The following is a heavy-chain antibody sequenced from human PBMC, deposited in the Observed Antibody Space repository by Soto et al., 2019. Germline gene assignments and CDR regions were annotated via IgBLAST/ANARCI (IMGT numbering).Heavy chain of an antibody. V-gene: IGHV4-59*12. CDR2: IYYSGST. CDR1: GGSISSYY. J-gene: IGHJ4*02. D-gene: IGHD6-25*01. Sequence: PSETLSLTCTVSGGSISSYYWSWIRQPPGKGLEWIGYIYYSGSTNYNPSLTSRVTISVDTSKNQFSLKLSSVTVADTAVYYCVRGTDLYKCGFWGQGTLVTVSS. CDR3: VRGTDLYKCGF.